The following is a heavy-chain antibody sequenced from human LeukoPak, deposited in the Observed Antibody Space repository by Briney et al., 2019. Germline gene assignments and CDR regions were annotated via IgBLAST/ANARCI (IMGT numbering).Heavy chain of an antibody. CDR1: GGSISSYY. Sequence: PSETLSLTCTVSGGSISSYYWSWIRQSPGKGLEWIGYTSYSGSTNYNASLKSRVTISVDTSKNQFSLKLNSVTAADTAVYYCARHGGSYYFDFDYWGQGTLVTVSS. V-gene: IGHV4-59*08. CDR2: TSYSGST. J-gene: IGHJ4*02. CDR3: ARHGGSYYFDFDY. D-gene: IGHD1-26*01.